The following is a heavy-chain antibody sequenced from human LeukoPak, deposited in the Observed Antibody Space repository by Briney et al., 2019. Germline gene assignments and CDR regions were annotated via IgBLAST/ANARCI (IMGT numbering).Heavy chain of an antibody. Sequence: GGSLRLSCAASGFTFSSYGMHWVRQAPGKGLEWVAFIRYDGSNKYYADSVKGRFTISRDNSKNTLYLQMNSLRAEDTAVYYCAKRGGSYWYFDYWGQGTLVTVSS. D-gene: IGHD1-26*01. J-gene: IGHJ4*02. CDR3: AKRGGSYWYFDY. CDR1: GFTFSSYG. V-gene: IGHV3-30*02. CDR2: IRYDGSNK.